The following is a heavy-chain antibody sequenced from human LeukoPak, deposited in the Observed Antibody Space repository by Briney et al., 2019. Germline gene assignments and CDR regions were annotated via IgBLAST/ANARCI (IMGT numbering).Heavy chain of an antibody. D-gene: IGHD3-10*01. CDR2: INPSGGST. CDR3: ARNYGSGSYTIWFDP. Sequence: GASVKVSCKASGYTLTSYYMHWVRQAPGQRLEWMGIINPSGGSTGYAQKFQGRVTMTRDKSTSTVYMELSSLRSEDTAVYYCARNYGSGSYTIWFDPWGQGTLVTVSS. V-gene: IGHV1-46*01. CDR1: GYTLTSYY. J-gene: IGHJ5*02.